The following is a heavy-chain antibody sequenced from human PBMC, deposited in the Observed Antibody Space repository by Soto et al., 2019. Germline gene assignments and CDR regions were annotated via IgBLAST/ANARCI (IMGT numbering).Heavy chain of an antibody. J-gene: IGHJ3*02. V-gene: IGHV6-1*01. Sequence: SQTLSRTCAISGDSVSSNSAAWNWLRQSRSRGLEWLGGTYYRSKWYNDYAQTVKRKRTINPDTSRNKFSLHLNSVTPDATAVYYCARERGVLSEDFDIWGQGTVVTVSS. D-gene: IGHD2-2*01. CDR1: GDSVSSNSAA. CDR3: ARERGVLSEDFDI. CDR2: TYYRSKWYN.